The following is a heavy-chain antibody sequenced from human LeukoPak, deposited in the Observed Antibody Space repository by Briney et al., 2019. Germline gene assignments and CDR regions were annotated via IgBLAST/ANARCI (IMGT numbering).Heavy chain of an antibody. D-gene: IGHD2-2*02. CDR1: GFTFSSYA. CDR2: ICWNSDSI. CDR3: ARAYCSSTSCYTVY. V-gene: IGHV3-9*01. Sequence: GGSLRLSCAASGFTFSSYAMHWVRQAPGKGLEWVSGICWNSDSIGYAAPVKGLFTIPKDNAKNSLYLQMNSLRAEDTALYYCARAYCSSTSCYTVYWGQGTLVSVSS. J-gene: IGHJ4*02.